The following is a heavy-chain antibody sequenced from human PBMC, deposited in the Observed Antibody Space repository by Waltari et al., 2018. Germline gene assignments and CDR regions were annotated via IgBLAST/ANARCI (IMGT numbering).Heavy chain of an antibody. CDR1: GYTFTGNY. CDR2: INPPSGGT. Sequence: QVQLVQSGAEVKKPGASVNVSCKTSGYTFTGNYIFWVRQAPGQGLEWMGWINPPSGGTRIAQKFQGRVTMTRDTSTTTAYLEVSELKSDDTAVYYCARGEPLAGRKIPFDSWGQGTLVTVSS. D-gene: IGHD6-19*01. CDR3: ARGEPLAGRKIPFDS. J-gene: IGHJ4*02. V-gene: IGHV1-2*02.